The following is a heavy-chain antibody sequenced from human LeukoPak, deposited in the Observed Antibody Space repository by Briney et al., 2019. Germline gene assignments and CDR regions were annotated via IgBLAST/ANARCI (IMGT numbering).Heavy chain of an antibody. CDR2: INPNSGDT. D-gene: IGHD6-6*01. V-gene: IGHV1-2*02. CDR3: ARDRSQSITPCPYYYYGMDV. Sequence: ASVKVSCRASGYSFTDYYMHWVRQAPGQGLEWMGWINPNSGDTNYAQKFQGRVTMTRDTSISTAYMELSRLRSDDMAVYYCARDRSQSITPCPYYYYGMDVWGQGTTVTVSS. J-gene: IGHJ6*02. CDR1: GYSFTDYY.